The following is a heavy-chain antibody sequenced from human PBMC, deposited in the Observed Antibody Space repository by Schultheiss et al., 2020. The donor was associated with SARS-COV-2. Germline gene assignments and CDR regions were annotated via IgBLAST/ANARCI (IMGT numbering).Heavy chain of an antibody. CDR3: ARGLGVLLRYFGWFDP. D-gene: IGHD3-9*01. V-gene: IGHV4-39*07. CDR2: INHSGST. CDR1: GGSISSGGYY. J-gene: IGHJ5*02. Sequence: SETLSLTCTVSGGSISSGGYYWGWVRQAPGEGLEWIGEINHSGSTNYNPSLKSRVTISVDTSKNQFSLKLTSVTAADTAVYYCARGLGVLLRYFGWFDPWGQGTLVTVSS.